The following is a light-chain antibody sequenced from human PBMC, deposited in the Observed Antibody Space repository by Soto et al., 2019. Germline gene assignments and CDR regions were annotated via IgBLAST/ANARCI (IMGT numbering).Light chain of an antibody. CDR3: QQYKNWPLT. CDR1: QSVSSN. J-gene: IGKJ4*01. CDR2: GAS. V-gene: IGKV3-15*01. Sequence: EIVMTQSPATLSVSPGERATLSCRASQSVSSNLAWYQKKSGQAPRLLIFGASTRATGIPARFGGSGSGTEFTLTIRSLRSEDFAVYYCQQYKNWPLTFGGGTKVEIK.